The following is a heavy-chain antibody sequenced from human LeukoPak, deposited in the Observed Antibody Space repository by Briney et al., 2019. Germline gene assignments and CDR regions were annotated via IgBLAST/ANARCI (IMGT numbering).Heavy chain of an antibody. V-gene: IGHV1-24*01. CDR3: AAIFRMDFDY. CDR1: GYTLTELS. CDR2: FDPEDGET. J-gene: IGHJ4*02. D-gene: IGHD2-21*01. Sequence: ASVKVSCKVSGYTLTELSMHWVRQAPGKGLEWMGSFDPEDGETIYAQKFQGRVTMTEDTSTDAAYMELSSLRSEDTAVYYCAAIFRMDFDYWGQGTLVTVSS.